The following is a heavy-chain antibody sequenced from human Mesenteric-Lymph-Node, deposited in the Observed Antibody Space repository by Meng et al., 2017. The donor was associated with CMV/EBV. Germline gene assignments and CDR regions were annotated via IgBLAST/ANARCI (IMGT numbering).Heavy chain of an antibody. J-gene: IGHJ4*02. CDR2: INIVEDKT. V-gene: IGHV1-3*04. CDR3: ARTNNWGFDY. CDR1: GYTFSSYA. Sequence: QVQLVHSGAEGKKPGASAKVSCKASGYTFSSYAMHWVRQAPGQRLEWMGWINIVEDKTKTSQNFQGRVTLTRDTSANTAYMELSSLRSDDTAVYYCARTNNWGFDYWGQGTLVTVSS. D-gene: IGHD3-16*01.